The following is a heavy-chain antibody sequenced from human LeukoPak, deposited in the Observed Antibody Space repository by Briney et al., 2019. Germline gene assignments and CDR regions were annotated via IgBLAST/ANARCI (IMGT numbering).Heavy chain of an antibody. CDR1: GYTFAAYF. CDR3: ARVGFTSSWSNFDC. D-gene: IGHD6-13*01. J-gene: IGHJ4*02. V-gene: IGHV1-2*06. Sequence: EASVKVSCKASGYTFAAYFIHWVRQAPGQGLEWMGRINPNGGDTNYAQKFQGRVTMTGDTSISTAYMELSSLRSDDTAMYYCARVGFTSSWSNFDCWGQGTLVTVSS. CDR2: INPNGGDT.